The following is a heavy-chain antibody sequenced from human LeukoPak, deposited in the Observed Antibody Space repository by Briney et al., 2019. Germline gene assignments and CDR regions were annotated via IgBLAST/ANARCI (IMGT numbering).Heavy chain of an antibody. V-gene: IGHV3-48*03. CDR1: GFTFTNYW. D-gene: IGHD3-10*02. J-gene: IGHJ6*04. CDR2: ISSSGSTI. CDR3: AELGITMIGGV. Sequence: GGSLRLSCVASGFTFTNYWMSWVRQAPGKGLEWVSYISSSGSTIYYADSVKGRFTISRDNAKNSLYLQMNSLRAEDTAVYYCAELGITMIGGVWGKGTTVTISS.